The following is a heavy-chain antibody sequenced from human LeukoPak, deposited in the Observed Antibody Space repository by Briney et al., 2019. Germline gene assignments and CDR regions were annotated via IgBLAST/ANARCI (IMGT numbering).Heavy chain of an antibody. CDR1: RGSITTSSYY. CDR3: ARLKNIATSDSQDWFNP. V-gene: IGHV4-39*01. CDR2: IYYSGST. Sequence: PSETLSLTCTVSRGSITTSSYYWVWIRQPPGKGLEWIGSVSHSGSIYYSGSTYYNPSLKSRVAISVDTPKNQFSLRLTSVTAADTAVYYCARLKNIATSDSQDWFNPWGQGILVTVSS. J-gene: IGHJ5*02. D-gene: IGHD6-13*01.